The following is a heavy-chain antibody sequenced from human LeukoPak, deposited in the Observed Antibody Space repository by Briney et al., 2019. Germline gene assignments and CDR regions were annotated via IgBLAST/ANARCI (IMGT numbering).Heavy chain of an antibody. Sequence: GGSLRLSCAASGFTFSSYWMHWVRQAPGKGLVWVSRINSDGSSTSYADSVKGRFTISRDNAKNTLYLQMNSLRAEDTAVYYCLLGYCSSTSCQYDAFDIWGQGTMVTVSS. D-gene: IGHD2-2*01. J-gene: IGHJ3*02. CDR3: LLGYCSSTSCQYDAFDI. V-gene: IGHV3-74*01. CDR1: GFTFSSYW. CDR2: INSDGSST.